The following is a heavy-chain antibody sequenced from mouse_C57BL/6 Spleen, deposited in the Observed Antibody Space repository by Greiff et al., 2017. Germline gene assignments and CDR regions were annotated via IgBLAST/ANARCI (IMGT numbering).Heavy chain of an antibody. V-gene: IGHV3-6*01. Sequence: EVQLQESGPGLVKPSQSLSLTCSVTGYSITSGYYWNWIRQFPGNKLEWMGYISYACSNNYNPSLKNRISITRDTSKNQFFLKLNSVTTEDTATYYCARNYYGSSWDYWGQGTTLTVSS. CDR2: ISYACSN. J-gene: IGHJ2*01. CDR3: ARNYYGSSWDY. CDR1: GYSITSGYY. D-gene: IGHD1-1*01.